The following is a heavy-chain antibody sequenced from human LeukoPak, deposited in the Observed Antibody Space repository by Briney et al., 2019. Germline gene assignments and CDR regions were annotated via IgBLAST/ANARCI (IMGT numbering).Heavy chain of an antibody. CDR1: GFILANCG. J-gene: IGHJ4*02. Sequence: GGSLRLSCAASGFILANCGMHWDRQAPGKGLEWVAVMYSDGSTQYYADSVKGRFTISRDNSKTRLYLQMTSLRAEDTAVYYCARDSYGAYLYFDYWGQGTLVTVSS. CDR2: MYSDGSTQ. V-gene: IGHV3-33*01. CDR3: ARDSYGAYLYFDY. D-gene: IGHD4/OR15-4a*01.